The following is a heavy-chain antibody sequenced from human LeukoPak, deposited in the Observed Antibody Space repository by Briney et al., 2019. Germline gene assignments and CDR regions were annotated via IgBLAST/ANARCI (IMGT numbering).Heavy chain of an antibody. J-gene: IGHJ4*02. V-gene: IGHV3-53*01. D-gene: IGHD6-13*01. CDR1: GFTFSSYS. Sequence: GGSLRLSCAASGFTFSSYSMNWVRQAPGKGLEWVSVIYSGGSTYYADSVKGRFTISRDNSKNTLYLQMNSLRAEDTAVYYCARAPGYSSSWAGYFDYWGQGTLVTVSS. CDR2: IYSGGST. CDR3: ARAPGYSSSWAGYFDY.